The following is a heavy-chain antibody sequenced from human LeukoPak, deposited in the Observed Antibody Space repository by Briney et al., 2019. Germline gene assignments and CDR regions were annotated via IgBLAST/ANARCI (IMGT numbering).Heavy chain of an antibody. V-gene: IGHV3-23*01. CDR1: GFTFSDYA. CDR2: FSGTGGTR. Sequence: PGGSLRLSRAASGFTFSDYAMSWVRQAPGKGLEWVSAFSGTGGTRYYADSVKGRFTISRDDSKNTLYLQMNSLRAEDTAVYYCAKGRFYFDYWGQGTLVTVSA. CDR3: AKGRFYFDY. J-gene: IGHJ4*02.